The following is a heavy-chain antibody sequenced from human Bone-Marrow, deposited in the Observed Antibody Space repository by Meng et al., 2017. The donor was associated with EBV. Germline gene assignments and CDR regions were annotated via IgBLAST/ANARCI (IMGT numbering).Heavy chain of an antibody. Sequence: QVQGVQSGAEVKKPGSAVKVSCRSAGGSFRSDAVSWVRQAPGQGLEWMGGLIPMSDAPHYAQKFQGRVTITADESTSTHYMDLSGLRSDDTALYYCASESGRGFTPDYWGQGTLVTVSS. CDR1: GGSFRSDA. CDR2: LIPMSDAP. CDR3: ASESGRGFTPDY. D-gene: IGHD3-10*01. V-gene: IGHV1-69*01. J-gene: IGHJ4*02.